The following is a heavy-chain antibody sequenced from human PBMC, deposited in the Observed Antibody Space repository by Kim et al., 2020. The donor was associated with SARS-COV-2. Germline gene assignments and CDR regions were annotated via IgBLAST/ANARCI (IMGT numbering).Heavy chain of an antibody. D-gene: IGHD6-19*01. Sequence: GGSLRLSCAASGFTFNNYAMSCVRQAPGKGLEWVSGIRGSGDRTSYADSMKGRFTISRDNSRNTLYLQMDSLRAEDTAVYYCAKVSSGSSGWFEYFQNWGQGTLVTVSS. J-gene: IGHJ1*01. CDR2: IRGSGDRT. CDR3: AKVSSGSSGWFEYFQN. V-gene: IGHV3-23*01. CDR1: GFTFNNYA.